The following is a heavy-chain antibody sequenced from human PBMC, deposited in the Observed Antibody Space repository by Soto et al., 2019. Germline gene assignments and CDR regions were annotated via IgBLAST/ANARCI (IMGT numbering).Heavy chain of an antibody. J-gene: IGHJ4*02. D-gene: IGHD4-4*01. Sequence: GGSLRLSCAASGFTFSSYGMHWVRQAPGKGLEWVAVISYDGSNKYYADSVKGRFTISRDNSKNTLYLQMNSLRAEDTAVYYCAKAPSHSNHLDYWGQGTLVTVSS. V-gene: IGHV3-30*18. CDR2: ISYDGSNK. CDR1: GFTFSSYG. CDR3: AKAPSHSNHLDY.